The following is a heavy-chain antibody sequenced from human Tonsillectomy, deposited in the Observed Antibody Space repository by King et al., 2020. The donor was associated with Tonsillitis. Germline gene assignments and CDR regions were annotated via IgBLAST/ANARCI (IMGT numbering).Heavy chain of an antibody. CDR1: GDSISNYY. Sequence: VQLQESGPGLVKPSETLSLTCTVSGDSISNYYWSWIRQPPGKGLEWIGYIYYSGSTNYNPSLESRVTMPVDTSKNHFSRKLNPVTAADTAVYYCSTGYELAKSFDYWGQGTLVTVSS. CDR3: STGYELAKSFDY. CDR2: IYYSGST. V-gene: IGHV4-59*08. J-gene: IGHJ4*02. D-gene: IGHD3-16*01.